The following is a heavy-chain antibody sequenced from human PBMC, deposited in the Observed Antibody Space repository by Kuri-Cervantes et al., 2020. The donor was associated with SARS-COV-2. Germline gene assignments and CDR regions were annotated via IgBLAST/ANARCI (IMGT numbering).Heavy chain of an antibody. J-gene: IGHJ6*02. Sequence: SVKVSCKASRGTFSSYTISWVRQAPGQGLEWMGRVIPILGIANYAQKFQGRVTITADKSTSTAYMELSSLRSEDTAVYYCAADMAYCGGDCYSNYYYYYCMDVWGQGTTVTVSS. V-gene: IGHV1-69*02. D-gene: IGHD2-21*02. CDR3: AADMAYCGGDCYSNYYYYYCMDV. CDR2: VIPILGIA. CDR1: RGTFSSYT.